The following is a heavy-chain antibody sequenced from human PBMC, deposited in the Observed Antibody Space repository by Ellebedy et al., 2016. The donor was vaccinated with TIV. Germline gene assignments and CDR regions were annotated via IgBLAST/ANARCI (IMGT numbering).Heavy chain of an antibody. J-gene: IGHJ4*02. CDR1: GFTFSSYS. Sequence: GGSLRLSXAASGFTFSSYSMNWVRQAPGKGLEWVSYISSSSSTIYYADSVKGRFTISRDNAKNSLYLQMNSLRSEDTAVYYCARVNANDFILEFYFDYWGLGTLVTVSS. CDR3: ARVNANDFILEFYFDY. D-gene: IGHD3-3*01. CDR2: ISSSSSTI. V-gene: IGHV3-48*01.